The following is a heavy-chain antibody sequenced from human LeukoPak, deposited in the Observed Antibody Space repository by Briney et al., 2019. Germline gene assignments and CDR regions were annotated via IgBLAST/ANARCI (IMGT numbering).Heavy chain of an antibody. CDR1: GGSTHGYY. V-gene: IGHV4-59*01. J-gene: IGHJ4*02. D-gene: IGHD3-22*01. CDR2: VSFSGDT. Sequence: SETLSLTCTVSGGSTHGYYWSWIRQPPGKGLEWIGFVSFSGDTAYNPSLKSRVTISVDTSKKQFSLNLTSVAAADTAVYYCAIMHPYYDGRGYSVQWGQGTLVTVSS. CDR3: AIMHPYYDGRGYSVQ.